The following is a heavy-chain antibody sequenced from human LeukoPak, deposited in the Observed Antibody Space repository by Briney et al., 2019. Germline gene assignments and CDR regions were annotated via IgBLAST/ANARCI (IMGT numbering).Heavy chain of an antibody. J-gene: IGHJ4*02. D-gene: IGHD4-23*01. Sequence: PSETLSLTCTVSGGSISGSSYYWGWIRQPPGKGLEWIGYIYYSGSGSTNYNPSLKSRVTISVDTSKNQFSLKLSSVTAADTAVYYCARRGGHGGSFDYWGQGTLVTVSS. CDR1: GGSISGSSYY. V-gene: IGHV4-61*05. CDR2: IYYSGSGST. CDR3: ARRGGHGGSFDY.